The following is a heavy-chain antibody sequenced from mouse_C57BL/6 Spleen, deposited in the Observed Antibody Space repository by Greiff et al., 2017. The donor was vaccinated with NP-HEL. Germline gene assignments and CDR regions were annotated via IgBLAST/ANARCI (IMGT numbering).Heavy chain of an antibody. CDR3: ARSHSNEAMDY. J-gene: IGHJ4*01. Sequence: VQLQQPGAELVKPGASVKLSCKASGYTFTSYWMHWVKQRPGQGLEWIGMIHPNSGSTNYNEKFKSKATLTVDKSSSTAYMQLSSLTSEDSAVYYCARSHSNEAMDYWGQGTSVTVSS. CDR1: GYTFTSYW. D-gene: IGHD2-5*01. CDR2: IHPNSGST. V-gene: IGHV1-64*01.